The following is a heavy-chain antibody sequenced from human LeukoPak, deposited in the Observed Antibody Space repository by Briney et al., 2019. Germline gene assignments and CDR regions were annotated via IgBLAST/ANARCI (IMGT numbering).Heavy chain of an antibody. Sequence: SQTLSLTCVISGDSVSTNSAAWNWIRQSPSGGLEWLGRTYYRSKWYNDYAVSVKSRITINPDTSKNQFSLQLNSVTPEDTAVYYCARDGFNDGDWFDPWGQGTLVTVSS. CDR2: TYYRSKWYN. CDR1: GDSVSTNSAA. V-gene: IGHV6-1*01. D-gene: IGHD1-1*01. J-gene: IGHJ5*02. CDR3: ARDGFNDGDWFDP.